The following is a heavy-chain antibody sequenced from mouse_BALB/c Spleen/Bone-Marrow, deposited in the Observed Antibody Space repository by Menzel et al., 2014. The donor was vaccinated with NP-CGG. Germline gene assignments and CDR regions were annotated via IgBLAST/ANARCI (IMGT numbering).Heavy chain of an antibody. V-gene: IGHV14-1*02. CDR1: GSNIKDYY. Sequence: VQLQQSGAELVRPGALVKLSCKASGSNIKDYYMHWVKQRPEQGLEWIGWIDPENGNTIYDPKFQGKASITADTSSNTAYLQLSSLTSEDTAVYYCTRTYSFDYWGQGTTLTVSS. CDR3: TRTYSFDY. J-gene: IGHJ2*01. CDR2: IDPENGNT.